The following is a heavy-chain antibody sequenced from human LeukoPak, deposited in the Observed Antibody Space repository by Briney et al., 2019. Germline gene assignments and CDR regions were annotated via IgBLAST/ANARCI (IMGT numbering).Heavy chain of an antibody. V-gene: IGHV3-30-3*01. Sequence: GGSLRLSCAASGFTFSSYAMHWVRQAPGKGLEWVAVISYDGSNKYYADSVKGRFTISRDNSKNTLYLQMNSLRAEDTAVYYCARAGTYDYLDYWGQGTLVTVSS. CDR2: ISYDGSNK. CDR1: GFTFSSYA. CDR3: ARAGTYDYLDY. D-gene: IGHD2-8*01. J-gene: IGHJ4*02.